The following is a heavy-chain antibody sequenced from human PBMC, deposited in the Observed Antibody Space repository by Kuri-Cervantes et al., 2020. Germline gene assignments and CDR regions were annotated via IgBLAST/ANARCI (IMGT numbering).Heavy chain of an antibody. CDR3: AKGGATDYYHYFDY. D-gene: IGHD3-9*01. J-gene: IGHJ4*02. CDR1: GYTFTSYG. CDR2: ISAYNGDT. V-gene: IGHV1-18*01. Sequence: ASVKVSCKASGYTFTSYGISWVRQAPGQGPEWMGWISAYNGDTNYAQKLQGRVTMTTDTSTSTAYMELRSLRSDDTAVYYCAKGGATDYYHYFDYWGQGTLVTVSS.